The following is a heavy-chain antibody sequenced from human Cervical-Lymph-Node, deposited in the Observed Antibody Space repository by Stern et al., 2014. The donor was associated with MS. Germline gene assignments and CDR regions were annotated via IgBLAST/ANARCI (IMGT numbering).Heavy chain of an antibody. V-gene: IGHV1-69*06. CDR3: ARDGILQTVDAFDL. CDR2: IIPIFDSP. CDR1: GGSLSSNP. Sequence: VQLVESGAEVKSPGSSVKISCKASGGSLSSNPVSWVRQAPGQGFEWMGGIIPIFDSPNYSQKFAGRLTIIADKSTSTTYMQLSSLRSEDTAIYYCARDGILQTVDAFDLWGQGTMVTVSS. J-gene: IGHJ3*01. D-gene: IGHD2-21*01.